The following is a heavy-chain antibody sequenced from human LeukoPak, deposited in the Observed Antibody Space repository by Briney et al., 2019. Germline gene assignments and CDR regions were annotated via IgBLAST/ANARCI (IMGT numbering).Heavy chain of an antibody. V-gene: IGHV4-59*01. CDR1: GGAISFYY. D-gene: IGHD1-26*01. CDR3: ARGGSIVGATPHDTFDI. Sequence: SETLSLTCTVSGGAISFYYWSWIRQPPGKGLDWIAYMYYSGSTNYNPSLKSRVSISVDTSKNQFSLKLTFVTAADTAVYYCARGGSIVGATPHDTFDIWGQGTMVTVSS. CDR2: MYYSGST. J-gene: IGHJ3*02.